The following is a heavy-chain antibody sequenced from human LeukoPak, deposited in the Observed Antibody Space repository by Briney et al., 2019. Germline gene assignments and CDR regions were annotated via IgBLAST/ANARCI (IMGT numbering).Heavy chain of an antibody. CDR1: GFTFSSFA. CDR3: AKPKWRTSYCSGGSCYFDY. Sequence: GGSLRLSCTASGFTFSSFAIHWVRQAPGKGLEWVAVISYDESETYYAGSVKGRFTISRDNSKNTLYLQMNSLRAEDTAVYYCAKPKWRTSYCSGGSCYFDYWGQGTLVTVSS. V-gene: IGHV3-30-3*02. J-gene: IGHJ4*02. D-gene: IGHD2-15*01. CDR2: ISYDESET.